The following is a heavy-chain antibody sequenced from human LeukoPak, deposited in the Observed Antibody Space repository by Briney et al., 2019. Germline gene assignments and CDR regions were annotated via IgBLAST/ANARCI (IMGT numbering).Heavy chain of an antibody. CDR3: ARIAVAGTFDY. J-gene: IGHJ4*02. D-gene: IGHD6-19*01. CDR1: GYTLTELS. CDR2: IIPIFGTA. V-gene: IGHV1-69*13. Sequence: GASVKVSCKVSGYTLTELSMHWVRQAPGQGLEWMGGIIPIFGTANYAQKFQGRVTITADESTSTAYMELSSLRSEDTAVYYCARIAVAGTFDYWGQGTLVTVSS.